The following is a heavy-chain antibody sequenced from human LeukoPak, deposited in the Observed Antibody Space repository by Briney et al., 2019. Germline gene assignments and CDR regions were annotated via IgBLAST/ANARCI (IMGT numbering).Heavy chain of an antibody. CDR1: GYSFTSYW. J-gene: IGHJ5*02. V-gene: IGHV5-51*01. D-gene: IGHD2-2*01. CDR2: IYPGDSDT. CDR3: ARRSSSSRGWFDP. Sequence: GESLKISCKGSGYSFTSYWIGWVRQMPGKGLEWMGIIYPGDSDTRYSPSFQSQVTMSADKSISTAYLQWSSLKASDTAMYYCARRSSSSRGWFDPWGQGTLVTVSS.